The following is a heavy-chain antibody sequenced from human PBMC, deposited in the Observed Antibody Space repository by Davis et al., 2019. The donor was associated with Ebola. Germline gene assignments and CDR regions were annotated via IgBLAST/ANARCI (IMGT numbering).Heavy chain of an antibody. CDR3: ARDALSTVTHYYYGMDV. J-gene: IGHJ6*02. CDR1: GGSISSYY. V-gene: IGHV4-4*07. CDR2: IYTSGST. D-gene: IGHD4-17*01. Sequence: PSETLSLTCTVSGGSISSYYWSWIRQPAGKGLEWIGHIYTSGSTNYNPSLKSRVTISVDTSKNQFSLKLSSVTAADTAVYYCARDALSTVTHYYYGMDVWGQGTTVTVSS.